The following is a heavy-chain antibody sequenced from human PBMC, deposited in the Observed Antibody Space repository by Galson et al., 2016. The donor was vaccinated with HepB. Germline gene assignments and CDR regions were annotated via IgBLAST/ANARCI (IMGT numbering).Heavy chain of an antibody. V-gene: IGHV1-18*01. Sequence: SVKVSCKASGYSFTRYGITWVRQAPGQGLEWLGWISPYNGNANYAQKFQGRVTMTRDTSTSTAYMELRSLRYDDTAVYYCATYLSYGDYGGYYYGMDVWGQGTTVTVSS. J-gene: IGHJ6*02. CDR2: ISPYNGNA. D-gene: IGHD4-17*01. CDR1: GYSFTRYG. CDR3: ATYLSYGDYGGYYYGMDV.